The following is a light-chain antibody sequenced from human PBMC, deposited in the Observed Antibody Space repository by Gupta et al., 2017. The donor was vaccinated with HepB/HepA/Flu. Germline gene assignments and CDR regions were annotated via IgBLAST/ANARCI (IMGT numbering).Light chain of an antibody. V-gene: IGLV1-51*01. CDR1: SSNIGNNY. CDR2: DDN. J-gene: IGLJ2*01. CDR3: GTVDSSRSDVV. Sequence: SVLPQSPSVSAALGQKGTISCSGSSSNIGNNYVSWYHQLPGAAPKLLIYDDNRRLSVIPDRFSGSKYGTSTTLGITVLQTGDEADYYWGTVDSSRSDVVFGGGTELTVL.